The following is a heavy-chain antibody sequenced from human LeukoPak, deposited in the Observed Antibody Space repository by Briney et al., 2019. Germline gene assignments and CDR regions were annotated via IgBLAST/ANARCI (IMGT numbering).Heavy chain of an antibody. CDR3: ARGTTVVRDFDY. CDR1: GGSISSYY. V-gene: IGHV4-59*01. CDR2: IYYSGST. Sequence: SETLSLTCTVSGGSISSYYWSWIRQPPGKGLEWIGYIYYSGSTNYNPSLKSRVTISVDTSKNQFSLKLSSVTAADTAVYYCARGTTVVRDFDYWGQGTLVTVSS. J-gene: IGHJ4*02. D-gene: IGHD4-23*01.